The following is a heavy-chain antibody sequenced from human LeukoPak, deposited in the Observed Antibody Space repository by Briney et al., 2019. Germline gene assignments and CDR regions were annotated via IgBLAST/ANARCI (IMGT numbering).Heavy chain of an antibody. J-gene: IGHJ4*02. Sequence: ASVKVSCKASGYTFTNFYMHWVRQAPGQGLEWMGIINPRGGSASSAQKFQGRVTMTRDTSTSTVYMELSSLRSEDTAVYYCARDYHGSGSLTTFDYWGQGILVTVSS. CDR2: INPRGGSA. CDR1: GYTFTNFY. D-gene: IGHD3-10*01. V-gene: IGHV1-46*01. CDR3: ARDYHGSGSLTTFDY.